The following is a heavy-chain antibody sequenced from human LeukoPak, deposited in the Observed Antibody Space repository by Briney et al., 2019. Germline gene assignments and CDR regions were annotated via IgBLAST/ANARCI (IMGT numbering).Heavy chain of an antibody. J-gene: IGHJ4*02. CDR3: AREHYDILTGYYRDFDY. Sequence: GGSLRLSCAASGFTFSSYEMNWVRQAPGKGLEWVSYISSSGSTIYYADSVKRRFTISRGNAKNSLYLQMNSLRAEDTAVYYCAREHYDILTGYYRDFDYWGQGTLVTVSS. CDR2: ISSSGSTI. D-gene: IGHD3-9*01. V-gene: IGHV3-48*03. CDR1: GFTFSSYE.